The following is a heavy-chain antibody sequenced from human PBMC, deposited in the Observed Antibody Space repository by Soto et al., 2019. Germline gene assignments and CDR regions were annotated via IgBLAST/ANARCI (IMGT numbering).Heavy chain of an antibody. J-gene: IGHJ4*02. CDR2: MNPNSGNT. CDR3: ASLGGYDSADY. CDR1: GYGYASCD. Sequence: ASVEVSCKACGYGYASCDRRWVRQATGQGLEWMGWMNPNSGNTGYAQKFQGRVTMTRNTSISTAYMELSSLRSEDTAVYYCASLGGYDSADYWGQGTLVTV. D-gene: IGHD5-12*01. V-gene: IGHV1-8*01.